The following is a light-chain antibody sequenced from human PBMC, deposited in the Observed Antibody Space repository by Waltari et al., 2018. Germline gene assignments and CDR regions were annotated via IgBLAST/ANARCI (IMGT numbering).Light chain of an antibody. CDR2: WAS. CDR3: QQYYSTPPIT. CDR1: QSVFYSAINKNY. J-gene: IGKJ5*01. V-gene: IGKV4-1*01. Sequence: DIVMTQSPDSLAVSLGERATINCKSSQSVFYSAINKNYLAWYQQKPGQPPKLLIYWASTRESGVPDRFTGSVSGTEFTLTISSLQAEDVAVYYCQQYYSTPPITFGQGTRLEIK.